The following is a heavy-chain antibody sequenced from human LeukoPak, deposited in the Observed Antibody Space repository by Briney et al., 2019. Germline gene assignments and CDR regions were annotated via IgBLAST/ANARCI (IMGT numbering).Heavy chain of an antibody. CDR2: IWFDGNNK. D-gene: IGHD3-9*01. CDR3: ARDGYFEAKFFDY. CDR1: GFSFSSYG. V-gene: IGHV3-33*01. J-gene: IGHJ4*02. Sequence: GGSLRLSCAASGFSFSSYGMHWVRQAPGKGLEWVAVIWFDGNNKYYADSVKGRFTISRDSSKNTLYLQMNSLRAEGTAVYYCARDGYFEAKFFDYWGQGTLVTVSS.